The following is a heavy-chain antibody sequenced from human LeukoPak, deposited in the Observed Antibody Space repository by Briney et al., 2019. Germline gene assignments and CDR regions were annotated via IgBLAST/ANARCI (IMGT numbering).Heavy chain of an antibody. CDR1: GFTVSSNY. V-gene: IGHV3-53*01. CDR2: IYSGGST. CDR3: ASRPYYDFWSGYFFHYYYGMDV. Sequence: GGSLRLSCAASGFTVSSNYMSWVRQAPGKGLEWVSVIYSGGSTYYADSVKGRFTISRDNSKNTLYLQMNSLRAEDTAVYYCASRPYYDFWSGYFFHYYYGMDVWGQGTTVTVSS. J-gene: IGHJ6*02. D-gene: IGHD3-3*01.